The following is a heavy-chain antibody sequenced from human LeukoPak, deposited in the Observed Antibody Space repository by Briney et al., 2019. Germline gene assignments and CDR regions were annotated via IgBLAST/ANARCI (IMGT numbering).Heavy chain of an antibody. V-gene: IGHV4-59*01. CDR1: GGSISSYY. CDR3: ARSRGYSGYPVEFGWYFDL. Sequence: SETLSLTCTVSGGSISSYYWSWIRQPPGKGLEWIGYIYYSGSTNYNPSLKSRVTISVDTSKNQFSLKLSSVTAADTAVYYCARSRGYSGYPVEFGWYFDLWGRGTLVTVSS. CDR2: IYYSGST. D-gene: IGHD5-12*01. J-gene: IGHJ2*01.